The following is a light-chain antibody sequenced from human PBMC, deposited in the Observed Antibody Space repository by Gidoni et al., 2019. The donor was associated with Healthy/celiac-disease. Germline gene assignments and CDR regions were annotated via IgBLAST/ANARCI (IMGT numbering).Light chain of an antibody. CDR3: LQDYHYPIS. V-gene: IGKV1-6*01. CDR2: AAS. Sequence: ASQMTQSPSSLSASVGDRVTITCRASQGIRYDLGWYQQKPGKAPKLLIYAASSLQSGVPSSFRGSGSGTDFTLTISSLQPDDFATYYCLQDYHYPISFGQGTKLEIK. CDR1: QGIRYD. J-gene: IGKJ2*03.